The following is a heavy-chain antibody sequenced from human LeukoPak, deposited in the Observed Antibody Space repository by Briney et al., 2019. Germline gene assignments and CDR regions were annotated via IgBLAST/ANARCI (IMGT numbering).Heavy chain of an antibody. Sequence: PGGSLRLSCAASGFTFSDYYMSWVRQAPGKGLEWVSSISSSSSYIYYADSVKGRFTISRDNAKNSLYLQMNSLRAEDTAVYYCAKRSSYDDSGYYSDYWGQGTLVTVSS. J-gene: IGHJ4*02. D-gene: IGHD3-22*01. CDR2: ISSSSSYI. CDR3: AKRSSYDDSGYYSDY. V-gene: IGHV3-21*01. CDR1: GFTFSDYY.